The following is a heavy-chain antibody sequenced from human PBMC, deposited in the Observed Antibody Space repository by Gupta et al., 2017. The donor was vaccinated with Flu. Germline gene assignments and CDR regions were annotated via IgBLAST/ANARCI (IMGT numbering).Heavy chain of an antibody. J-gene: IGHJ6*02. D-gene: IGHD5-18*01. CDR3: VWGGGTWIRDDVDV. Sequence: QVQLVQSGAEVRNLGSSVKVSCKASGGTLSRYAISWVRQAPGQGLEWMGGIIPIFGTANYAKKFQGRVTITADDSTSKGYIGLSSLGSDDTAVFYCVWGGGTWIRDDVDVWGQGTTVTVSS. CDR1: GGTLSRYA. CDR2: IIPIFGTA. V-gene: IGHV1-69*01.